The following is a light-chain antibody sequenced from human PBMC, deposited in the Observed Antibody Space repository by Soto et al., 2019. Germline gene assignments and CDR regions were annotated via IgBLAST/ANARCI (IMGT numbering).Light chain of an antibody. CDR3: QQSSIPIT. CDR1: QSVSSY. CDR2: DAS. Sequence: EIVLTQSPATLSLSPLEIASLCRRASQSVSSYLAWYQQRPGQAPRLLLYDASNRATGIPARFSGSGSGTDFALTISSLETEDFAIYYCQQSSIPITFGQGTRLEIK. J-gene: IGKJ5*01. V-gene: IGKV3-11*01.